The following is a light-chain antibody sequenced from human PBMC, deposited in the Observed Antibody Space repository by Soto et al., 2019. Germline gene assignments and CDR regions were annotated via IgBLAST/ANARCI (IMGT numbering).Light chain of an antibody. CDR3: QAWDSSTAV. V-gene: IGLV3-1*01. Sequence: SYELTQPPSVSVSPGLTASITCSGDKLGDKLAYWYQQKPGQSPVLVMYQDSKRPSGIPDRFSGSNSGNTATLTISGTQSMEEADYYCQAWDSSTAVFGTGTKLTVL. CDR2: QDS. J-gene: IGLJ1*01. CDR1: KLGDKL.